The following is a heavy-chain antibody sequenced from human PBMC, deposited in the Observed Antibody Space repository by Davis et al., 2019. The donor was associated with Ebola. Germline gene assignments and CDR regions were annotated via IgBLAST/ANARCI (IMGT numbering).Heavy chain of an antibody. J-gene: IGHJ4*02. D-gene: IGHD6-19*01. Sequence: PGGSLRLSCAASGFSFSSHSMNWVRQPPGKGLEWLSYISGDDGGTTYTDSVKGRFTISRDDAQNSLFLEMNSLRDEDTAVYYCARLMRTSGWYSDFWGQGALVIVSS. CDR2: ISGDDGGT. CDR3: ARLMRTSGWYSDF. V-gene: IGHV3-48*02. CDR1: GFSFSSHS.